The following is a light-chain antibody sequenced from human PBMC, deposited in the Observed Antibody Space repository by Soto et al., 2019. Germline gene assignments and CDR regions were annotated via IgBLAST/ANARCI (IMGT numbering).Light chain of an antibody. CDR2: DAS. V-gene: IGKV3-11*01. CDR3: QQRSNWPLT. Sequence: EIVLTQSPATLSLSPGERATLSCRASQSVSSYLAWYQQKPGQAPRLLIYDASNRATGIPARFSGSGSGTAFPLTISSLEPEDFAAYYCQQRSNWPLTFGGGNKVEIK. J-gene: IGKJ4*01. CDR1: QSVSSY.